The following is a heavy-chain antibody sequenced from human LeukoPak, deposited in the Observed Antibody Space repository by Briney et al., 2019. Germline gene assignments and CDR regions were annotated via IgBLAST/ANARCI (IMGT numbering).Heavy chain of an antibody. CDR1: GYSISSGYY. V-gene: IGHV4-38-2*02. CDR2: IYHSGNT. Sequence: SETLSLTCTVSGYSISSGYYWGWIRQPPGKGLEWIGSIYHSGNTYYNPSLKGRVTISLDTSKNQLSLRLTSVTAADTAVYYCARDSRGRAAAGLGWFDPWGQGTLVTVSS. J-gene: IGHJ5*02. CDR3: ARDSRGRAAAGLGWFDP. D-gene: IGHD6-13*01.